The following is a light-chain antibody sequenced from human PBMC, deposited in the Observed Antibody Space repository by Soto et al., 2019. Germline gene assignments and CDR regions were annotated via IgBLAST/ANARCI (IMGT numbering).Light chain of an antibody. CDR3: QQSYSSPLT. Sequence: DIEMTQSPDSLAVSLGERATINCKSNHSVLHTSNNTNYLLWYQQRPGQPPKLLIYWASTRESGVPARFSGSGSGTDFSLTITNLQAEDVAVYYCQQSYSSPLTFGGGTRVEI. J-gene: IGKJ4*01. CDR2: WAS. V-gene: IGKV4-1*01. CDR1: HSVLHTSNNTNY.